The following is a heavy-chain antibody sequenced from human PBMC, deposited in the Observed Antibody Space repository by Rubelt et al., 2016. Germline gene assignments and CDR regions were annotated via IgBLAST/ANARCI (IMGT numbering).Heavy chain of an antibody. CDR3: SRYCSGDCWATAGAFDI. CDR1: GFTVRSNS. Sequence: EVQLLESGGGLVQPGGSLRLSCVASGFTVRSNSMTWVRQAPGKGLEWVSVIYSSGMTYFADSVKGRFTVSRDKSRDTLYLEMNSLTPEDTAVYYCSRYCSGDCWATAGAFDIWGQGTKVTVSS. V-gene: IGHV3-66*01. CDR2: IYSSGMT. J-gene: IGHJ3*02. D-gene: IGHD2-21*02.